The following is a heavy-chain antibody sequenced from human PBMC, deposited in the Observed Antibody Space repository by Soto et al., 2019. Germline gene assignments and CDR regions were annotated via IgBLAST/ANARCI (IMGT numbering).Heavy chain of an antibody. D-gene: IGHD6-19*01. Sequence: ASVKVSCKASGYTFTSYAMHWVRQAPGQRLEWIGWINAGNGNTKYSQKFQGRVTITRDTSASTAYMELSSLRSEDTAVYYCARAPLVPTTAVAGTYFDYWGQGTLVTVSS. CDR3: ARAPLVPTTAVAGTYFDY. CDR2: INAGNGNT. J-gene: IGHJ4*02. CDR1: GYTFTSYA. V-gene: IGHV1-3*01.